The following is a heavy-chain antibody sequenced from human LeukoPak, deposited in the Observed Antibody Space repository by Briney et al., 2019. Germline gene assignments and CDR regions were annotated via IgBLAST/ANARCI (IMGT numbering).Heavy chain of an antibody. J-gene: IGHJ3*01. CDR2: ISGSGGST. CDR3: AKDSYVSGRPLHTFDV. D-gene: IGHD3-10*01. CDR1: GLTVTSNH. V-gene: IGHV3-23*01. Sequence: QSGGSLRLSCAVSGLTVTSNHMIWVNQAPGKGLECVSAISGSGGSTYYADSVKGRFTISRDNSKNTLYLQMNSLRVEDTAIYYCAKDSYVSGRPLHTFDVWGQGTMVTVSS.